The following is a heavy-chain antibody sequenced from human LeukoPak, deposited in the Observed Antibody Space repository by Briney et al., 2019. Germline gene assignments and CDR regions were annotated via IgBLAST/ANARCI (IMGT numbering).Heavy chain of an antibody. V-gene: IGHV4-39*01. CDR1: GGSISSSSYY. CDR3: AGTSKYMAV. J-gene: IGHJ6*03. CDR2: IYYGGST. Sequence: SETLSLTCTVSGGSISSSSYYWGWIRQPPGKGLEWIGSIYYGGSTFYNPSLKSRVTISVDTSKNQFSLKLSSVTAADTAVYYCAGTSKYMAVWGKGTTVTVSS.